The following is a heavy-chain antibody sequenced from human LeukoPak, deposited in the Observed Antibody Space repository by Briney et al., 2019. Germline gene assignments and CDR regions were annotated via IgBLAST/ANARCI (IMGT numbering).Heavy chain of an antibody. CDR2: IKQDGSEK. D-gene: IGHD3-22*01. Sequence: PGGSLRLSCAASRFTFSSYWMSWVHQAPGKGLEWVANIKQDGSEKYYVDSVKGRFTISRDNAKNSLYLQMNSLRAEDTAVYYCARVIYDSSGYYYDYYYGMDVWGQGTTVTVSS. CDR1: RFTFSSYW. CDR3: ARVIYDSSGYYYDYYYGMDV. J-gene: IGHJ6*02. V-gene: IGHV3-7*01.